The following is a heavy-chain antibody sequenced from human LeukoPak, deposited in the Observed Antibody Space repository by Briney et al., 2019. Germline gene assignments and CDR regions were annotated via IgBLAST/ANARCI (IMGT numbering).Heavy chain of an antibody. D-gene: IGHD1-1*01. V-gene: IGHV3-43D*04. Sequence: GGSLRLSCAASGFTFDDYAMHWVRQAPGKGLEWVSLISWDGGSTYYADSVKGRFTISRDNSKNSLYLQMNSLRAEDTALYYCAKALGNEPHGPFDHWRQGTLVTVSS. CDR2: ISWDGGST. CDR3: AKALGNEPHGPFDH. CDR1: GFTFDDYA. J-gene: IGHJ4*02.